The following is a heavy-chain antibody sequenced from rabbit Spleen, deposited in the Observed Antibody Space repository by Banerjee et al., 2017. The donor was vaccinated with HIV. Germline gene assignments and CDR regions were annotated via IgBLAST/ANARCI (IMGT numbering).Heavy chain of an antibody. V-gene: IGHV1S45*01. D-gene: IGHD8-1*01. CDR1: GFSFSNKAV. J-gene: IGHJ6*01. CDR2: INAVTGKA. Sequence: QEQVVESGGGLVKPEGSLKLSCTASGFSFSNKAVMCWVRQAPGKGLEWIACINAVTGKAVYASWAKGRFTFSKTSSTTVTLQMTSLTAADTATYFCARDTGTSFSTYGMALWGPGTLVTVS. CDR3: ARDTGTSFSTYGMAL.